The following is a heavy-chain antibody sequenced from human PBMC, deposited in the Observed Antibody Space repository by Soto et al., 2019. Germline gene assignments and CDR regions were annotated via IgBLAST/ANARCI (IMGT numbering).Heavy chain of an antibody. CDR3: VKGRYCLTGRCFPKVVAS. CDR2: IYKSTTT. D-gene: IGHD2-15*01. J-gene: IGHJ1*01. Sequence: SETLSLTCSVSGDSISTVDYFWAWIRQPPGQALEYIGYIYKSTTTYYNPSFESRVAFSLDTSTCQFSLNVTSVTAADNDVYFCVKGRYCLTGRCFPKVVASWGQGTLVTVSS. CDR1: GDSISTVDYF. V-gene: IGHV4-30-4*01.